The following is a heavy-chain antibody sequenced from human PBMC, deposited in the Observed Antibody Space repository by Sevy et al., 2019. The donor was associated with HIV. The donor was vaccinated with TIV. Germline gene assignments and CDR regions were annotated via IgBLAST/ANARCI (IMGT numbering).Heavy chain of an antibody. V-gene: IGHV3-33*01. CDR2: IWYDGSNK. CDR3: ARDRNGYFDY. Sequence: GGSLRLSCAASGFTFSSYGMHWVHQAPGKGLEWGAVIWYDGSNKYHADSVKGRFTISRDNSKNTLYLQMNSMRAEDTAVYYCARDRNGYFDYWGQGTLVTVSS. CDR1: GFTFSSYG. D-gene: IGHD2-8*01. J-gene: IGHJ4*02.